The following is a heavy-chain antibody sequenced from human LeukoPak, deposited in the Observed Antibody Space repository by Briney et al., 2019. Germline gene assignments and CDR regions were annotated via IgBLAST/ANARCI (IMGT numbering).Heavy chain of an antibody. CDR1: GFTFSSYS. CDR2: ISSSSSTI. D-gene: IGHD5-18*01. Sequence: PGGSLRLSCAASGFTFSSYSMNWVRQAPGKGLEWVSYISSSSSTIYYADSVKGRFTISRDNAKNSLYLQMNSLRAEDTAVYYCARDRYSYGPYWGQGTLVTVSS. V-gene: IGHV3-48*04. CDR3: ARDRYSYGPY. J-gene: IGHJ4*02.